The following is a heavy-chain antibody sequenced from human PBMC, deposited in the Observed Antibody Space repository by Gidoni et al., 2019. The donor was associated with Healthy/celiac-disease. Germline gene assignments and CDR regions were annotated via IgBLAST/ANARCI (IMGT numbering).Heavy chain of an antibody. D-gene: IGHD3-10*01. CDR3: AKVWGVSYYFDY. CDR2: IRGSGGST. V-gene: IGHV3-23*01. CDR1: GFTFSSYA. Sequence: EVQLLESGGGLVQPGGSLRLSCAASGFTFSSYAMSWVRQAPGKGLEWVSIIRGSGGSTYYADSVKGRFTISRDNSKNTLYLQMNSLRADDAAVYYCAKVWGVSYYFDYWGQGTLVTVSS. J-gene: IGHJ4*02.